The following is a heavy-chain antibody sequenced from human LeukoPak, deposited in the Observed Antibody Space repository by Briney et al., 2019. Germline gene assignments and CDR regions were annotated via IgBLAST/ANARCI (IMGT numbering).Heavy chain of an antibody. CDR3: ARAVEILRELSY. Sequence: ASVKVSCKASGYTFTGYYMHWVRQAPGQGLEWMGWINPNSGGTNYAQKFQGRVTMTRDTSISTAYMELSRLRSDDTAVYYCARAVEILRELSYWGQGTLVTVSS. CDR1: GYTFTGYY. J-gene: IGHJ4*02. D-gene: IGHD3-16*02. CDR2: INPNSGGT. V-gene: IGHV1-2*02.